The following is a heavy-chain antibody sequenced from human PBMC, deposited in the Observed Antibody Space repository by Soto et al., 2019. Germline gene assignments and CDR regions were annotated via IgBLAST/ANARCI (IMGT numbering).Heavy chain of an antibody. D-gene: IGHD3-3*01. CDR3: ARETYYDFWSRPYYGMAV. Sequence: QVQLVESGGGVVHPGRSLRLSCAASGFTFSSYAMHWVRQAPGKGLEWVAVISYDGSNKYYADSVKGRFTISRDNSKNTLYLQMNSLRAEDTAVYYCARETYYDFWSRPYYGMAVWGQGTTVTVSS. CDR1: GFTFSSYA. J-gene: IGHJ6*02. V-gene: IGHV3-30-3*01. CDR2: ISYDGSNK.